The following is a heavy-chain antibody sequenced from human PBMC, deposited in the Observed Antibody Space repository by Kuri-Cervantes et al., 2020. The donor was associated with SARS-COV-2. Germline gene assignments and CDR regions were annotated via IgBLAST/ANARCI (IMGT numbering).Heavy chain of an antibody. Sequence: SCAVSGGSISRSNRWNWVRQPPGKGLEWIGEIYHSGSTNYNPSLKSRVTISVDKSKNQFSLKLRSVTAADTAVYYCASSRGYSYGFFDYWGQGTLVTVSS. CDR3: ASSRGYSYGFFDY. CDR2: IYHSGST. D-gene: IGHD5-18*01. CDR1: GGSISRSNR. V-gene: IGHV4-4*02. J-gene: IGHJ4*02.